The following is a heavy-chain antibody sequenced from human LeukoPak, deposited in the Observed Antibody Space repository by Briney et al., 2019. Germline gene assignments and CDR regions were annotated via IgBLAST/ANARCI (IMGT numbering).Heavy chain of an antibody. CDR3: AREYCSGGSCYLGSWYFDL. J-gene: IGHJ2*01. D-gene: IGHD2-15*01. CDR2: IYYSGST. CDR1: GGSISSYY. V-gene: IGHV4-59*01. Sequence: PSETLSLTCIVSGGSISSYYWSWIRQPAGKGLEWIGYIYYSGSTNYNPSLKSRVTISVHTSKNQFSLKLRSVTAADTAVYYCAREYCSGGSCYLGSWYFDLWGRGTLVTVSS.